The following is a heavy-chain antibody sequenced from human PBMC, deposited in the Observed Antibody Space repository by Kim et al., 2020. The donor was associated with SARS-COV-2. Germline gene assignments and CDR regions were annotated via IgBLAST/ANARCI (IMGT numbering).Heavy chain of an antibody. Sequence: GGSLRLSCAASGFTFSTYGMHWVRQAPAKGLEWVAVISYDGINKNYADSVKGRFTISRDNSKNTLYLQMNSLRAEDTAVYYCAKDRHLNYYASGSSGMDVWGQGTTVTVSS. D-gene: IGHD3-10*01. J-gene: IGHJ6*02. CDR3: AKDRHLNYYASGSSGMDV. CDR2: ISYDGINK. CDR1: GFTFSTYG. V-gene: IGHV3-30*18.